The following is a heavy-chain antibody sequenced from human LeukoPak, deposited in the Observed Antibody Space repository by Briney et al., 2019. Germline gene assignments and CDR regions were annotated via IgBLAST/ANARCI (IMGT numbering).Heavy chain of an antibody. CDR3: ASQYYYDSSGYSHY. CDR2: INPNSGGT. Sequence: ASVKVSCKASGYTFTGYYMHWVRQAPGQGLEWMGRINPNSGGTNYAQKFKGRVTMNRDTSISTAYMELSRLRSDDTAVYYCASQYYYDSSGYSHYWGQGTLVTVSS. D-gene: IGHD3-22*01. V-gene: IGHV1-2*06. J-gene: IGHJ4*02. CDR1: GYTFTGYY.